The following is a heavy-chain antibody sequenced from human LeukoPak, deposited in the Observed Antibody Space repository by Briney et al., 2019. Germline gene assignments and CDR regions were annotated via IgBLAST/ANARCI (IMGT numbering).Heavy chain of an antibody. CDR1: GFTVSSNY. D-gene: IGHD3-10*01. J-gene: IGHJ4*02. Sequence: PGGSLRLSCAASGFTVSSNYMSWVRRAPGKGLEWVSVIHSGGSTYYADSVKGRFTISRDNSKNTLYLQMNSLRAEDTAVYYCARGRENWRGLWFGELGHWGQGTLVTVSS. CDR2: IHSGGST. CDR3: ARGRENWRGLWFGELGH. V-gene: IGHV3-66*01.